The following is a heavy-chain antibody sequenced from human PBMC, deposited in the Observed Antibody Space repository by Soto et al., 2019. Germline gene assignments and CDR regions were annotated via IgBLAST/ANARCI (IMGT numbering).Heavy chain of an antibody. CDR1: GFSLSSSGVG. Sequence: ESGPTLVNPTQTLALTCTFSGFSLSSSGVGVGWIRQPPGKALEWLALIYWNDDKRYSTSLKTRLTISKDTSKNQVVLTMTNMDPAETGTYYCAHSPFYDPSGYPDYPGQGTLVTLS. V-gene: IGHV2-5*01. CDR3: AHSPFYDPSGYPDY. D-gene: IGHD3-22*01. J-gene: IGHJ4*02. CDR2: IYWNDDK.